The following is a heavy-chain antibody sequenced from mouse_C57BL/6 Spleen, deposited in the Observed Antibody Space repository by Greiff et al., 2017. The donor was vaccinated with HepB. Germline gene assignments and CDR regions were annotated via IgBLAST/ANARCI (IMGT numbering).Heavy chain of an antibody. J-gene: IGHJ1*03. V-gene: IGHV1-64*01. CDR3: ARAYYSNYVGYFDV. Sequence: VQLQQPGAELVKPGASVKLSCKASGYTFTSYWMHWVKQRPGQGLEWIGMIHPNSGSTNYNEKFKSKATLTVDKSSSTAYMQLSSLTSEDSAVYYCARAYYSNYVGYFDVWGTGTTVTVSS. CDR1: GYTFTSYW. CDR2: IHPNSGST. D-gene: IGHD2-5*01.